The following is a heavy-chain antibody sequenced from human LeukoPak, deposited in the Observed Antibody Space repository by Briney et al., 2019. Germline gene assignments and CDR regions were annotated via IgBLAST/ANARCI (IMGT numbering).Heavy chain of an antibody. CDR1: SGSISSYY. CDR3: ARHEKLGQFDY. V-gene: IGHV4-59*08. D-gene: IGHD3-10*01. CDR2: VYYSGSA. Sequence: SETLSLTCTVSSGSISSYYWSWIRQPPGKGLEWIGYVYYSGSANYNPSLKSRVTISVDTSKNQFSLKLSSVTAADTAVYYYARHEKLGQFDYWGQGTLVTVSS. J-gene: IGHJ4*02.